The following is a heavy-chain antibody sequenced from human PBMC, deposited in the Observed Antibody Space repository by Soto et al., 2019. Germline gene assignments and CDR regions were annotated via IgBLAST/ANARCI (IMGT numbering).Heavy chain of an antibody. CDR1: GYTFITYL. CDR3: ARTSVGATRDY. J-gene: IGHJ4*02. V-gene: IGHV1-46*01. D-gene: IGHD1-26*01. Sequence: GASVKVSCKASGYTFITYLIHWVRQAPGQGLEWMGIINPSGGSTTCAQKFQGRVTLTRDTSTNTVYMELSSLRSDDTAVYYCARTSVGATRDYWGQGTLVTVSS. CDR2: INPSGGST.